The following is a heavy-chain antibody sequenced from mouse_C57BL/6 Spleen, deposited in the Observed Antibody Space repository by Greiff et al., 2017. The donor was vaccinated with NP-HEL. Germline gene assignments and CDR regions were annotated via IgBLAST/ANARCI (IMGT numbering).Heavy chain of an antibody. J-gene: IGHJ2*01. D-gene: IGHD3-2*01. V-gene: IGHV5-17*01. CDR1: GFTFSDYG. Sequence: EVMLVESGGGLVKPGGSLKLSCAASGFTFSDYGMHWVRQAPEKGLEWVAYISSGSSTIYYADTVKGRFTISRDNAKNTLFLQMTSLRSEDTAQYYCAREKAPPFDYWGQGTTLTVSS. CDR2: ISSGSSTI. CDR3: AREKAPPFDY.